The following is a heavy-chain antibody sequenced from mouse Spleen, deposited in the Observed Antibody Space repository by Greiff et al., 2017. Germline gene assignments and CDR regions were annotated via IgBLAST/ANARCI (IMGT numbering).Heavy chain of an antibody. D-gene: IGHD2-4*01. J-gene: IGHJ4*01. V-gene: IGHV5-6-2*01. CDR2: INSNGGST. Sequence: DVQLVESGGGLVKPGGSLKLSCAASGFTFSSYAMSWVRQTPEKRLEWVAAINSNGGSTYYPDTVKDRFTISRDNAKNTLYLQMSSLRSEDTALYYCARRYDYDEGYAMDYWGQGTSVTVSS. CDR3: ARRYDYDEGYAMDY. CDR1: GFTFSSYA.